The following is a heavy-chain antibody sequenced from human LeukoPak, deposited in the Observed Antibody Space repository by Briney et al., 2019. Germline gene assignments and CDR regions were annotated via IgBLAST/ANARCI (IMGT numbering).Heavy chain of an antibody. CDR1: GYTFTGYY. CDR3: ARMYSRGWYSGY. J-gene: IGHJ4*02. CDR2: INPNSGGT. Sequence: GASVKVSCKAFGYTFTGYYMHWVRQAPGQGLEWMGWINPNSGGTNYAQKFQGRVTMTRDTSISTAYMGLRRLRSDDTAVYYCARMYSRGWYSGYWGQGTLVTVSS. D-gene: IGHD6-19*01. V-gene: IGHV1-2*02.